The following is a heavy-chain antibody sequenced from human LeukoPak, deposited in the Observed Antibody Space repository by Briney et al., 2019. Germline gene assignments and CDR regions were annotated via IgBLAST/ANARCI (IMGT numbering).Heavy chain of an antibody. Sequence: VSVKVSCKASGYTFTCYGISWVRQAPGQGLEWMGWISAYNGNTNYAQKLQGRVTMTTDTSTSTDYMELRSLRSDDTAVYYCARVVVTYYYDSSGYSWFDPWGQGTLVTVSS. CDR3: ARVVVTYYYDSSGYSWFDP. D-gene: IGHD3-22*01. CDR1: GYTFTCYG. J-gene: IGHJ5*02. CDR2: ISAYNGNT. V-gene: IGHV1-18*01.